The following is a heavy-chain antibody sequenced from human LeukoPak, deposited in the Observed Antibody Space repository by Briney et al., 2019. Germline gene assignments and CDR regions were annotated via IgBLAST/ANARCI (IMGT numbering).Heavy chain of an antibody. CDR3: ARDQSGYYGDYVYFDY. J-gene: IGHJ4*02. D-gene: IGHD4-17*01. Sequence: ASVKVSCKASGGTSSSYAISWVRQAPGQGLEWMGRITPIFGTANYAQKFQGRVTITTDESTSTAYMELSSLRSEDTAEYYCARDQSGYYGDYVYFDYWGQGTLVTVSS. CDR1: GGTSSSYA. CDR2: ITPIFGTA. V-gene: IGHV1-69*05.